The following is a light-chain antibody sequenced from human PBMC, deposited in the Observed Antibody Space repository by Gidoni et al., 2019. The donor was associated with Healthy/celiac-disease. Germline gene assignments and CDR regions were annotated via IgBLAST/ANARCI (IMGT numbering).Light chain of an antibody. V-gene: IGKV1-39*01. CDR3: QQSYSTPRT. CDR1: QSISSY. J-gene: IGKJ1*01. Sequence: DIQMTQSPSSLSASVGDRVTITYRASQSISSYLNWYQQKPGKAPKLLIYDASSLQSGVPSRFSGSGAWTDFTLTISSLQPEDFATYYCQQSYSTPRTFGQGTKVEIK. CDR2: DAS.